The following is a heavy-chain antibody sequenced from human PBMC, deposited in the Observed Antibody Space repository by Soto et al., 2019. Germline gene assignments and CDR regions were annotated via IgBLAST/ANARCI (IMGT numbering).Heavy chain of an antibody. CDR3: ARDEGLSLAGYFWYFDL. D-gene: IGHD6-19*01. CDR1: GFFFSSYT. CDR2: ISHDGSNK. J-gene: IGHJ2*01. Sequence: QVQLVESGGGVVQPGRSLRLSCAASGFFFSSYTMHWVRQAQGKGLEWVAAISHDGSNKYYADSVKGRFTISRDNSKNTLYLQMNSLRAEETAVYYCARDEGLSLAGYFWYFDLWGRGTLVTVSS. V-gene: IGHV3-30-3*01.